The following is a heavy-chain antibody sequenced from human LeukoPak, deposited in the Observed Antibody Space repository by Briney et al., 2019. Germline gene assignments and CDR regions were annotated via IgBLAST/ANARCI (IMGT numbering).Heavy chain of an antibody. CDR2: IKQDGSEK. V-gene: IGHV3-7*01. D-gene: IGHD4-17*01. CDR3: AGTDYGDYRIDY. CDR1: GFTFSSYW. Sequence: GGSLRLSCADSGFTFSSYWMSWVRQAPGKGLEWVANIKQDGSEKYYVDSVKGRFTISRDNAKNSLYLQMNSLRAEDTAVYYCAGTDYGDYRIDYWGQGTLVTVSS. J-gene: IGHJ4*02.